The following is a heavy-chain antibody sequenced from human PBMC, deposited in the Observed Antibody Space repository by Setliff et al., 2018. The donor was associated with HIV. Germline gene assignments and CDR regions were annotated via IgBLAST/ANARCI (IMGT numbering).Heavy chain of an antibody. D-gene: IGHD3-16*01. V-gene: IGHV4-59*01. CDR2: IYYSGST. CDR3: AREKGGDAAQDAFDI. J-gene: IGHJ3*02. CDR1: GGSISIYY. Sequence: SETLSLTCAVSGGSISIYYWNWIRQPPGKGLEWIGYIYYSGSTNYNPSLKSRLTISVDTSKNQFSLKLSSVTAADTAVYYCAREKGGDAAQDAFDIWGQGTMVTVSS.